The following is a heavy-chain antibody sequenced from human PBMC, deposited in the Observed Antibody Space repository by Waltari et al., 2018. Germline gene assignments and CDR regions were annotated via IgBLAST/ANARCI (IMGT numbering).Heavy chain of an antibody. Sequence: EVQLVESGGGLIQPGGSLRLSCAVSGFPVGTNYMSWVRQAPGKGLEWISLIYSGGGIHYADSVKGRFTISRDSSKNTLYLQMNSLRVEDTAVYYCARDPPGVAVSGKGWGQGTLVTVSS. V-gene: IGHV3-53*01. J-gene: IGHJ4*02. CDR1: GFPVGTNY. CDR2: IYSGGGI. D-gene: IGHD6-19*01. CDR3: ARDPPGVAVSGKG.